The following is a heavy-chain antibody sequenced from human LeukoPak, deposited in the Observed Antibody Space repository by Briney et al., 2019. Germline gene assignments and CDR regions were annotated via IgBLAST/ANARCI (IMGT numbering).Heavy chain of an antibody. D-gene: IGHD6-13*01. CDR3: ARVGAAGTFNWFDP. CDR2: IYYSGST. CDR1: GGSISSSSYY. V-gene: IGHV4-39*01. J-gene: IGHJ5*02. Sequence: PSETLSLTCTVSGGSISSSSYYWGWIRQPPGKGLERIGSIYYSGSTYYNPSLKSRVTISVDTSKNQFSLKLSSVTAADTAVYYCARVGAAGTFNWFDPWGQGTLVTVSS.